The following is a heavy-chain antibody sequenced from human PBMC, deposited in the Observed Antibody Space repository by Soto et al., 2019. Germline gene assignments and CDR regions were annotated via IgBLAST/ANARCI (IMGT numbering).Heavy chain of an antibody. Sequence: CAISGDMVSSNSAAWNLSRQSPSRGLEWLGSTYYRSKWYNDYAVSVKIRITINPDTSKNHFSLQLNSVTPEDTAVYYCARDRDRSSDSSAGYDYYGKEVWAQGTTVNLSS. CDR2: TYYRSKWYN. CDR1: GDMVSSNSAA. J-gene: IGHJ6*02. V-gene: IGHV6-1*01. D-gene: IGHD6-6*01. CDR3: ARDRDRSSDSSAGYDYYGKEV.